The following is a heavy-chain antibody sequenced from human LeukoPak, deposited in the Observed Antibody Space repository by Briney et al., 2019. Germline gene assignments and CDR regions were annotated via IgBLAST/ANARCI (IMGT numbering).Heavy chain of an antibody. D-gene: IGHD2-8*01. Sequence: GGSLRLSCAASGFTFSSYGMHWVRQAPGKGLEWVAVIWYDGSNKYYADSVKGRFTISRDNSKNTLYLQMNSLRAEDTAVYYCARGLGYCTNGVCSNFDYWGQGTLVTVSS. CDR3: ARGLGYCTNGVCSNFDY. J-gene: IGHJ4*02. CDR2: IWYDGSNK. CDR1: GFTFSSYG. V-gene: IGHV3-33*01.